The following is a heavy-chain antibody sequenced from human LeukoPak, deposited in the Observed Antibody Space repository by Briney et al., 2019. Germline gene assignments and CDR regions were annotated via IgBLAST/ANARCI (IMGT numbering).Heavy chain of an antibody. D-gene: IGHD3-22*01. CDR2: ISSSSSTI. V-gene: IGHV3-48*03. CDR1: GFTFSSYE. CDR3: AREHYYDSSGYYSPKSGLGY. Sequence: GGSLRLSCAASGFTFSSYEMNWVRQAPGKGLEWVSYISSSSSTIYYADSVKGRFTISRDNAKNSLYLQMNSLRAEDTAVYYCAREHYYDSSGYYSPKSGLGYWGQGTLVTVSS. J-gene: IGHJ4*02.